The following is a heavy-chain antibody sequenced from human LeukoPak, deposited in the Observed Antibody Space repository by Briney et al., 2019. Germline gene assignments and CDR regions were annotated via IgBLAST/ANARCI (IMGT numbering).Heavy chain of an antibody. CDR1: GFSVTRNY. CDR2: LRSSSET. V-gene: IGHV3-53*01. J-gene: IGHJ5*02. CDR3: ARDAGNSGYGCDL. D-gene: IGHD5-12*01. Sequence: GGSLRLSCAASGFSVTRNYVSWVRQAPGKGLEWVSHLRSSSETFYADSVKGRFTISRDNARDLMYLQMNNLRGEDTAIYYCARDAGNSGYGCDLWGQGTLVTVSS.